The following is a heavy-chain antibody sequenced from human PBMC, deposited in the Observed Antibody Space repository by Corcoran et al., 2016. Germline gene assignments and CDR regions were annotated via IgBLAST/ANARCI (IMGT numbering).Heavy chain of an antibody. CDR3: AREGPVTMGKGNYYYGMDV. V-gene: IGHV4-61*01. Sequence: QVQLQESGPGLVKPSETLSLTCTVSGGSVSSGSYYWSWIRQPPGKGLEWIGYIYYSGSTNYNPSLKSRVTISVDTSKNQFSLKLSSVTAADTAVYYCAREGPVTMGKGNYYYGMDVWGQGTTVTVSS. D-gene: IGHD4-17*01. CDR2: IYYSGST. J-gene: IGHJ6*02. CDR1: GGSVSSGSYY.